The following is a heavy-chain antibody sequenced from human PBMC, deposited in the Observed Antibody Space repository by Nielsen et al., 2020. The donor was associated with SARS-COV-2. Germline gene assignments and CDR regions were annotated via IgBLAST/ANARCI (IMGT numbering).Heavy chain of an antibody. J-gene: IGHJ4*02. Sequence: SETLSLTCTVSGGSISSGGYYWSWIRQHPGKGLEWIGYIYYSGSTYYNPSLKSRVTISVDTSKNQFSLKLSSVTAADTAVYYCARDPLGYGGNPGGYFDYWGQGTLVTVSS. CDR1: GGSISSGGYY. V-gene: IGHV4-31*03. D-gene: IGHD4-23*01. CDR2: IYYSGST. CDR3: ARDPLGYGGNPGGYFDY.